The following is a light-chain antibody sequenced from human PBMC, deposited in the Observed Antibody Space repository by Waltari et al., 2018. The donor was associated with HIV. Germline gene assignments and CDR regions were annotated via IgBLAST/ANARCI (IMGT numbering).Light chain of an antibody. CDR1: ALPKHC. J-gene: IGLJ2*01. CDR2: QDV. V-gene: IGLV3-25*03. CDR3: QSAHSSHTI. Sequence: YDLTHAPSVSMYPGQTSKITCSGDALPKHCVSWYRQRPGQAPMIIIFQDVERPSGIPTRFSASISGTTATLNISEVQAKDEADYYCQSAHSSHTIVGGGTKLTVL.